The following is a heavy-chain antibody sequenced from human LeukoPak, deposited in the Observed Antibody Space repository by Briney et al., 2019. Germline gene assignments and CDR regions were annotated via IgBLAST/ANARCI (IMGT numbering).Heavy chain of an antibody. J-gene: IGHJ6*02. D-gene: IGHD6-13*01. CDR2: IYYSGST. CDR1: GGSISSYY. CDR3: ARAPTTYSSSWDYYGMDV. V-gene: IGHV4-59*01. Sequence: SETLSLTCTVSGGSISSYYWSWIRQPPGKGLEWIGYIYYSGSTNYNPSLKSRVTISVDTSKNQFSLKLSSVTAADTAVCYCARAPTTYSSSWDYYGMDVWGQGTTVTVSS.